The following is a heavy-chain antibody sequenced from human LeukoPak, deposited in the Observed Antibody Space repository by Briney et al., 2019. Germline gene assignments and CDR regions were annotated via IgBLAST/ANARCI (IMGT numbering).Heavy chain of an antibody. CDR3: ARNGRVVPAAIAWFDP. Sequence: ASVKVSCKASGYTFTSYYMHWVRQAPGQGLEWMGIINPSGGSTSYAQKFQGRVTMTRDMSTSTDYMELSRLRSDDTAVYYCARNGRVVPAAIAWFDPWGQGTLVTVSS. D-gene: IGHD2-2*01. CDR1: GYTFTSYY. CDR2: INPSGGST. V-gene: IGHV1-46*01. J-gene: IGHJ5*02.